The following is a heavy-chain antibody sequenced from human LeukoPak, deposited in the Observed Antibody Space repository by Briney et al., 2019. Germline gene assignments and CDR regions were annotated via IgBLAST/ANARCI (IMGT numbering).Heavy chain of an antibody. CDR2: VDAGNGNT. CDR1: GYTFTSYA. Sequence: ASVKVSCKASGYTFTSYAMHWVRQAPGQRLEWMGWVDAGNGNTKYSQEFQGRVTITRDTSASTAYMELSSLRSEDMAVYYCARKSLKAARSYFDYWGQGTLVTVSS. V-gene: IGHV1-3*03. D-gene: IGHD6-6*01. CDR3: ARKSLKAARSYFDY. J-gene: IGHJ4*02.